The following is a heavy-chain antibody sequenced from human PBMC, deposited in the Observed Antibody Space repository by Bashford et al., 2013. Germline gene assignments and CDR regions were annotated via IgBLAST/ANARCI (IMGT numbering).Heavy chain of an antibody. V-gene: IGHV3-49*04. Sequence: GSLRLSCTASGFTFGDYAMSWVRQAPGKGLEWVGFIRSKAYGGTTEYAASVKGRFTISRDDSKSIAYLQMNSLKTEDTAVYYCTRDRYYYGPGYYYGMDVWGQGTTVTVSS. CDR1: GFTFGDYA. J-gene: IGHJ6*02. CDR2: IRSKAYGGTT. D-gene: IGHD3-10*01. CDR3: TRDRYYYGPGYYYGMDV.